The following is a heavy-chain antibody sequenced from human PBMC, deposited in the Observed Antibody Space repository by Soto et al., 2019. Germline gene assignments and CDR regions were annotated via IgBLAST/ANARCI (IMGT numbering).Heavy chain of an antibody. Sequence: QVQVVESGGGVVQPGGSLRLSCAASGFTFSSYGIHWVRQAPGKGLEWVALISYDGSDKYYADSVMGRFTISRDNSRNTIYMKMSSLRADDTAVYYCVKERYAQLWLEDYGMDVWGQGTTVTVSS. CDR3: VKERYAQLWLEDYGMDV. CDR1: GFTFSSYG. V-gene: IGHV3-30*18. CDR2: ISYDGSDK. D-gene: IGHD5-18*01. J-gene: IGHJ6*02.